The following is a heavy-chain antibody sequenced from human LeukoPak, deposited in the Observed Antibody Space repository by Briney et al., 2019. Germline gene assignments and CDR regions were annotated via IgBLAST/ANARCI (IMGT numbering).Heavy chain of an antibody. CDR2: IDPNRGGT. Sequence: ASVKVSCKTSGYTFTDYNMRWVRQAPGQGPEWMGWIDPNRGGTNYAHRFQGRVTITRDTSISTVYMELRSLRSDDTAIYYCATEDGTNAGLFDFWGQGTLVTVSS. J-gene: IGHJ4*02. CDR3: ATEDGTNAGLFDF. V-gene: IGHV1-2*07. D-gene: IGHD2-8*01. CDR1: GYTFTDYN.